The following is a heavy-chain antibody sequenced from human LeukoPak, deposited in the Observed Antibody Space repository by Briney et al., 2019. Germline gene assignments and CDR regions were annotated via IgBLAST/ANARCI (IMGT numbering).Heavy chain of an antibody. CDR1: GGSISSSSYY. Sequence: SETLSLTCTVSGGSISSSSYYWGWIRQPPGKGLEWIGSIYYSGSTYYNPSLKSRVTISVDTSKNQFSLKLSSVTAADTDVYYCARDTRYNWNYYYYMDVWGKGTTVTVSS. V-gene: IGHV4-39*07. D-gene: IGHD1-20*01. CDR2: IYYSGST. CDR3: ARDTRYNWNYYYYMDV. J-gene: IGHJ6*03.